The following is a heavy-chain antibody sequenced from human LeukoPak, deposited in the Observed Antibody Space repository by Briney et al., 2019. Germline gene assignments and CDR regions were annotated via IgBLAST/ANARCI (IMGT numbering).Heavy chain of an antibody. Sequence: GGSLRLSCAASGITFSSYGMSWVRQAPGKGLEWVSYISGSGRTIYYANSVKGRFTISRDNAKNSLYLQMNSLRADDTAVYYCARLDASGLDYWGQGTLVTVSS. D-gene: IGHD6-19*01. V-gene: IGHV3-48*03. CDR1: GITFSSYG. CDR3: ARLDASGLDY. J-gene: IGHJ4*02. CDR2: ISGSGRTI.